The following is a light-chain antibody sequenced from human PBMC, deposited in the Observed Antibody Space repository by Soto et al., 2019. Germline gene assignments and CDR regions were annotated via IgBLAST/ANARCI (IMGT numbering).Light chain of an antibody. Sequence: DIQMTQSPSTLSASVGDRVTITCRASQSISSWLDWYQQKPGKAPKLLIYDASSLESGVPSRFSGSGSGTEFTLTISSLQPDDFATYYCQQYKTFGQGTKVDIK. J-gene: IGKJ1*01. CDR3: QQYKT. V-gene: IGKV1-5*01. CDR2: DAS. CDR1: QSISSW.